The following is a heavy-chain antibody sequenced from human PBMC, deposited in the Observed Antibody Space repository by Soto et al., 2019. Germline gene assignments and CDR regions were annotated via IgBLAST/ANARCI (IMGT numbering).Heavy chain of an antibody. V-gene: IGHV6-1*01. Sequence: PSQTLSLTCAISGDSVSSNSAAWNWIRRSPSRGLEWLGRTYYRSKWYNDYAVSVKSRITINPDTSKNQFSLQLNSVTPEDTAVYYCARDPIPRIAARPHAFDIWGQGTMVTVSS. J-gene: IGHJ3*02. CDR3: ARDPIPRIAARPHAFDI. CDR2: TYYRSKWYN. CDR1: GDSVSSNSAA. D-gene: IGHD6-6*01.